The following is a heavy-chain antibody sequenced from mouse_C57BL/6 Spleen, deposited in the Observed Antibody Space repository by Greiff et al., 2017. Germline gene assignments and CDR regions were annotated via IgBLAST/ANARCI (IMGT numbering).Heavy chain of an antibody. CDR3: ARSDYGSSYDAY. J-gene: IGHJ3*01. CDR2: IHPNSGST. V-gene: IGHV1-64*01. D-gene: IGHD1-1*01. CDR1: GYTFTSYW. Sequence: QVQLKQPGAELVKPGASVKLSCKASGYTFTSYWMHWVKQRPGQGLEWIGMIHPNSGSTNYKEKFKSKATLTVDKSSSTAYMQLSSLTSEDSAVYVCARSDYGSSYDAYWGQGTLVTVSA.